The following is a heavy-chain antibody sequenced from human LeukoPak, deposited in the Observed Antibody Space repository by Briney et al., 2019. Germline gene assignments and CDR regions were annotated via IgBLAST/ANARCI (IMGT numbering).Heavy chain of an antibody. J-gene: IGHJ3*02. D-gene: IGHD2-21*02. V-gene: IGHV1-2*02. CDR2: INPNNGVT. CDR3: ARDGHFCGGDCLDAFDI. Sequence: GASVKVSCKTSGFPFNGYYIRWVRQAPGQGLEWMGWINPNNGVTNYAQKFQCRVTMTRDTPISTTSMELNRLRSDDTAFYYCARDGHFCGGDCLDAFDIWGQGTMVSVSS. CDR1: GFPFNGYY.